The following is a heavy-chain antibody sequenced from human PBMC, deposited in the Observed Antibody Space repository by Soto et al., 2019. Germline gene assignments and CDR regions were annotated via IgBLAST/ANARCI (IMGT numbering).Heavy chain of an antibody. Sequence: QVQLQESGPGLVKPSETLSLICTVSGGSISDFYWSWIRQPAGKGLAGIGRIHTSGSTNIKPSLKHRGNSSANTSKYQLSLRLTSVTAGDTAAYSCARPQYVGELSAFNIWGQGTVGTVSS. V-gene: IGHV4-4*07. J-gene: IGHJ3*02. CDR2: IHTSGST. D-gene: IGHD3-10*01. CDR1: GGSISDFY. CDR3: ARPQYVGELSAFNI.